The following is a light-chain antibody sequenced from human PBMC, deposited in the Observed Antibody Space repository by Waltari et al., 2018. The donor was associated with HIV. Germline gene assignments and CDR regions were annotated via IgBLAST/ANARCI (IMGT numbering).Light chain of an antibody. V-gene: IGKV3-20*01. Sequence: IVLTQSPGTLSLSPGERATLSCRASQSVSNRYLAWYQQKPGQAPRLLIHGASRRATGIPDRFSGSGFVTDFTLTISRLEPEDFAVYYCQQYGSSPQTFGQGTKVEIK. CDR3: QQYGSSPQT. J-gene: IGKJ1*01. CDR2: GAS. CDR1: QSVSNRY.